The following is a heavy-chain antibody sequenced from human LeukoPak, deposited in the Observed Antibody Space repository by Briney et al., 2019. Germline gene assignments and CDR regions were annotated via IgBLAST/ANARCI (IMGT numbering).Heavy chain of an antibody. J-gene: IGHJ4*02. V-gene: IGHV4-39*07. CDR2: INHSGST. Sequence: SETLSLTCTVSGGSISSSSYYWSWIRQPPGKGLEWIGEINHSGSTNYNPSLKSRVTISVDTSKNQFSLKLSSVTAADTAVYYCAKSRPASYWGQGTLVTVSS. CDR1: GGSISSSSYY. CDR3: AKSRPASY.